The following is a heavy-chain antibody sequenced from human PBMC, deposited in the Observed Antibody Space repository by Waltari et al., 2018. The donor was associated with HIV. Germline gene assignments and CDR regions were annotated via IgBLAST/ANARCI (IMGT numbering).Heavy chain of an antibody. Sequence: EVQLLESGGGLVQPGGSLRLSCAASGFTFSSYAMSWVRQAPGKGREWVSVISVSGGSTYYADSVKGRFTISRDNSKNTLYLQMNSLRAEDTAVYYCAKDAGSSSSPDWFDPWGQGTLVTVSS. J-gene: IGHJ5*02. CDR3: AKDAGSSSSPDWFDP. CDR1: GFTFSSYA. D-gene: IGHD6-6*01. V-gene: IGHV3-23*01. CDR2: ISVSGGST.